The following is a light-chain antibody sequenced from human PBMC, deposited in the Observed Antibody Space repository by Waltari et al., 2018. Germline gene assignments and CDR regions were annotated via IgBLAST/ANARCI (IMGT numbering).Light chain of an antibody. CDR3: QQYANSPLT. Sequence: EIDLTQSPATLSLSPGESATLSCGASQHIGGASLAWYQQKPGLAPRLLISDTAIRAACVPDWSSGSGSGTDFNLTTSRLDPEDFALYFCQQYANSPLTLGGGTKQEF. CDR1: QHIGGAS. V-gene: IGKV3D-20*01. J-gene: IGKJ4*01. CDR2: DTA.